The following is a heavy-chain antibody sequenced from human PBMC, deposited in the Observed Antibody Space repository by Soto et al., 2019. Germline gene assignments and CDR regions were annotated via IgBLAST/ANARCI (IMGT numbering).Heavy chain of an antibody. V-gene: IGHV1-18*01. CDR3: ARGGPTSADHYYGMDV. CDR1: AYTFTSYC. Sequence: SVKVSFNASAYTFTSYCFSWVRQAPVQGLEWMGCINSSNGNAEYAQNLQGRVTMTIDTSTSTAYMELRSLRSDDTAVYYCARGGPTSADHYYGMDVWGQGTTVTVSS. D-gene: IGHD3-10*01. CDR2: INSSNGNA. J-gene: IGHJ6*02.